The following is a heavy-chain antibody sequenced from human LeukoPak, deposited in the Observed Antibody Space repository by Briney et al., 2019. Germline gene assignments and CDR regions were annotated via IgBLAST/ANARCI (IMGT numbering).Heavy chain of an antibody. J-gene: IGHJ3*02. CDR1: GYTFTSYA. CDR2: INAGNGNT. V-gene: IGHV1-3*01. CDR3: AREGLGYCSGGSCYRNLRKAFDI. Sequence: ASVKVSCKASGYTFTSYAMHWVRQAPGQRLEWMGWINAGNGNTKYSQKFQGRVTITRDTSASTAYMELSSLRSEDTAVYYCAREGLGYCSGGSCYRNLRKAFDIWGQGTMVTVSS. D-gene: IGHD2-15*01.